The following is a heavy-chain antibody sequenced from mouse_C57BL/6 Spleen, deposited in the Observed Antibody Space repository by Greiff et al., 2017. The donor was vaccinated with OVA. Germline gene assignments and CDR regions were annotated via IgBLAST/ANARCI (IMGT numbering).Heavy chain of an antibody. CDR3: ARNGNYYALDY. Sequence: EVQLQQSGPELVKPGASVKISCKASGYTFTDYYMNWVKQSHGKSLEWIGDINPNNGGTSYNQKFKGKATLTVDKSSSTAYMELCSLTSEDSAVDYWARNGNYYALDYWGQGTSVTVSS. CDR2: INPNNGGT. D-gene: IGHD2-1*01. J-gene: IGHJ4*01. CDR1: GYTFTDYY. V-gene: IGHV1-26*01.